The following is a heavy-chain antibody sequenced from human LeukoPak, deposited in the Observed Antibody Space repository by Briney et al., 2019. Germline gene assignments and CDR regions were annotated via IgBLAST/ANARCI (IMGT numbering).Heavy chain of an antibody. CDR2: ISGSGAST. Sequence: PPGGSLRLSCAASGFTFSNYALSWVRQAPGKGLEWVSGISGSGASTFYTDSVKGRFTISRDNSKNTLYLQMNSLRAEDTAVYYCAKGTGTTKGFFYYAMDVWGQGTTVTVSS. V-gene: IGHV3-23*01. J-gene: IGHJ6*02. CDR1: GFTFSNYA. D-gene: IGHD1-1*01. CDR3: AKGTGTTKGFFYYAMDV.